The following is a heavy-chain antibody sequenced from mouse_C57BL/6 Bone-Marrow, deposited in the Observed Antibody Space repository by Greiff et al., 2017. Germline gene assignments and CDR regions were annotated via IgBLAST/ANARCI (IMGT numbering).Heavy chain of an antibody. CDR1: GYTFTSYW. J-gene: IGHJ3*01. D-gene: IGHD1-1*01. CDR2: IDPSDSYT. V-gene: IGHV1-59*01. CDR3: DIALYYYGSMWFAY. Sequence: QVQLQQPGAELVRPGTSVKLSCTASGYTFTSYWMHWVKQRPGQGLEWIGVIDPSDSYTNYNQKFKGKATLTVDTSSSTAYMQLSSLTSEDSAVDYYDIALYYYGSMWFAYGGRGTLVTVTA.